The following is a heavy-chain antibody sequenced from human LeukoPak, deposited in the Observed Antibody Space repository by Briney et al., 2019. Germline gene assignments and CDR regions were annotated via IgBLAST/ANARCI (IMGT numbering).Heavy chain of an antibody. CDR3: AKDLSDYVWGSYQWGTTTNAFDI. CDR1: GFTFSSYA. J-gene: IGHJ3*02. CDR2: ISGSGGST. V-gene: IGHV3-23*01. Sequence: PGGSLRLSCAASGFTFSSYAMSWVRQAPGKGLEWVSAISGSGGSTYYADSVKGRFTISRDNSKNTLYLQVNSLRAEDTAVYYCAKDLSDYVWGSYQWGTTTNAFDIWGQGTMVTVSS. D-gene: IGHD3-16*02.